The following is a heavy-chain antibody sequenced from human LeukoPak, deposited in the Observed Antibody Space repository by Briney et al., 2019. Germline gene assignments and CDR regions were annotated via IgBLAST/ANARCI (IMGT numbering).Heavy chain of an antibody. Sequence: PSETLSLTCTVSGSSISSYFWSWLRQPPGKGLEWIGYIDYTGSTNYYPSLKSRVTISLDTSKNQFSLKLTSVTAADTAVYYCAKGVRIQLQLEDWSQGTLVTVSS. CDR3: AKGVRIQLQLED. CDR1: GSSISSYF. J-gene: IGHJ4*02. CDR2: IDYTGST. D-gene: IGHD1-1*01. V-gene: IGHV4-59*08.